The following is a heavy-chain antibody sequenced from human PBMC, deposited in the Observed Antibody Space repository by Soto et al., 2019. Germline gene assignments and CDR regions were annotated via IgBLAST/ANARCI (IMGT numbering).Heavy chain of an antibody. CDR1: GFTFSSYG. Sequence: QVQLVESGGGVVQPGRSLRLSCAASGFTFSSYGMHWVRQAPGKGLEWVAVIWYDGSNKYYADSVKGRFTISRDNSKNTLYLQMNSLRAEDTAVYYCARDGDSRGWFRVYYGMDVWGQGTTVTVSS. CDR2: IWYDGSNK. J-gene: IGHJ6*02. CDR3: ARDGDSRGWFRVYYGMDV. D-gene: IGHD6-19*01. V-gene: IGHV3-33*01.